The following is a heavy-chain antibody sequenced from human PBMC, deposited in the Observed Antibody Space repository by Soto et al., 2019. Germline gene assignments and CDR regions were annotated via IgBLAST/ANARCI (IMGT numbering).Heavy chain of an antibody. J-gene: IGHJ5*02. CDR1: GFTFSSYS. CDR3: AREGCSSTSCYILPTHWFDP. Sequence: GGSLRLSCAASGFTFSSYSMNWVRQAPGKGLEWVSYISSSSSTIYYADSVKGRFTISRDNAKNSLYLQMNSLRAEDTAVYYCAREGCSSTSCYILPTHWFDPWGQGTLVTVSS. CDR2: ISSSSSTI. D-gene: IGHD2-2*02. V-gene: IGHV3-48*01.